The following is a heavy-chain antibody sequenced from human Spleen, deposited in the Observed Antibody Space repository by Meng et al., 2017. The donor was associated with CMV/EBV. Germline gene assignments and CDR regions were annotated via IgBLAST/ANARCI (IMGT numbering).Heavy chain of an antibody. Sequence: GGSLRLSCAASGFTFSTYWMSWVRQAPGKGLEWVANIKQDGSEKYYVDSVKGRFTISRDNAKNSLYLQMDSLRAEDTAVYYCARDRVAAAGYFDYWGQGTLVTVSS. CDR1: GFTFSTYW. CDR2: IKQDGSEK. CDR3: ARDRVAAAGYFDY. V-gene: IGHV3-7*01. D-gene: IGHD6-13*01. J-gene: IGHJ4*02.